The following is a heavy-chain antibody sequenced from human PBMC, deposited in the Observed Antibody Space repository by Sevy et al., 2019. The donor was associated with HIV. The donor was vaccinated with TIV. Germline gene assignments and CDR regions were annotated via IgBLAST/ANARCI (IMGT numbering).Heavy chain of an antibody. CDR2: IKSKTDGGTT. J-gene: IGHJ6*02. CDR3: TTGESGSYYYYYGMDV. D-gene: IGHD1-26*01. Sequence: RGSLRLSCAASGFTFSNAWMSWVRQAPGKGLEWVGRIKSKTDGGTTDYAAPVKGRFTISRDDSKNTLYLQMNSLKTEDTAVYYCTTGESGSYYYYYGMDVWGQGTTVTVSS. V-gene: IGHV3-15*01. CDR1: GFTFSNAW.